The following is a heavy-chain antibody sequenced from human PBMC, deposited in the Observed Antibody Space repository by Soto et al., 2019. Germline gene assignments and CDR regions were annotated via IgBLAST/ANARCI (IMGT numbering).Heavy chain of an antibody. CDR1: GGSISSGGYY. CDR3: ARGGGCSGGSCYWGLRWFDP. Sequence: SETLSLTCTVSGGSISSGGYYWSWIRQPPGKGLEWIGYIYYSGSTNYNPSLKSRVTISVDTSKNQFSLKLNSVTAADTAVYYCARGGGCSGGSCYWGLRWFDPWGQGTLVTVSS. J-gene: IGHJ5*02. D-gene: IGHD2-15*01. CDR2: IYYSGST. V-gene: IGHV4-61*08.